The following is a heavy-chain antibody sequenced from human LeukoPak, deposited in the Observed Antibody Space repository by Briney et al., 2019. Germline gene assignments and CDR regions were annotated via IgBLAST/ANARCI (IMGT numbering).Heavy chain of an antibody. V-gene: IGHV4-34*01. D-gene: IGHD1-26*01. J-gene: IGHJ4*02. CDR1: GGSFSGYY. CDR3: ARAWGAVDY. CDR2: INHSGST. Sequence: PSETLSLTCAVYGGSFSGYYWSWIRQPPGKGLEWIGEINHSGSTNYNPSLKRRVTISVDTSKNQFSLKLSSVTAADTAVYYCARAWGAVDYWGQGTLVTVSS.